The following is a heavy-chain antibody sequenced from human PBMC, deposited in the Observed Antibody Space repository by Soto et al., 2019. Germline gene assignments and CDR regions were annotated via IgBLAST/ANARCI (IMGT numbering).Heavy chain of an antibody. J-gene: IGHJ3*01. D-gene: IGHD4-17*01. CDR2: ISHDGSTK. CDR3: VTYYGDYESGVFDV. Sequence: QVQLVESGGGVVQPGRALRLSCTPSGLTFSSYGMHWVRQAPGKGLEWVAVISHDGSTKYYTDSVRGRFTLSRDNAKNTLYLQMNSLRAEDTAVYYCVTYYGDYESGVFDVWGQGTTVTVSS. CDR1: GLTFSSYG. V-gene: IGHV3-30*03.